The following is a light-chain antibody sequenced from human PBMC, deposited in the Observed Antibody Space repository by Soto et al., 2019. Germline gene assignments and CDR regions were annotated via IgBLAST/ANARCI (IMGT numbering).Light chain of an antibody. V-gene: IGKV3-15*01. CDR3: QQYNNWPPT. CDR1: QSVSSN. J-gene: IGKJ1*01. Sequence: EIVMTRAPATLSGAPGERGTLSCRASQSVSSNLAWYQQKPGQAPRLLIYGASTRATGIPARFSGSGSGTEFTLTISSLQSEDFAVYYCQQYNNWPPTFGQGTKVDIK. CDR2: GAS.